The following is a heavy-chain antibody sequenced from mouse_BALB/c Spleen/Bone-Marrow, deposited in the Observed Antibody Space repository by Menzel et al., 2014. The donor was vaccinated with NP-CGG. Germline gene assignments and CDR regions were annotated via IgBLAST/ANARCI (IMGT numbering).Heavy chain of an antibody. CDR3: ARYYYGSSLFDY. V-gene: IGHV14-3*02. D-gene: IGHD1-1*01. J-gene: IGHJ2*01. CDR1: GFNIKDTY. CDR2: IDPANGNT. Sequence: VQLQQSGAELVKPGASVKLSCTASGFNIKDTYMHWVKQRPEQGLEWIGRIDPANGNTKYDPKFQGKATITADTSSNPAYLHLSSLTSEDTAVYYCARYYYGSSLFDYWGQVTPLTVSS.